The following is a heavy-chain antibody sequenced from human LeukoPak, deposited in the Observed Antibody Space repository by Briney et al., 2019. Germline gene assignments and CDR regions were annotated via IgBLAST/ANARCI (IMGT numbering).Heavy chain of an antibody. D-gene: IGHD6-13*01. CDR2: INTNTGNP. CDR1: GYTFTSYA. CDR3: ARDYSSSWYYYYGMDV. Sequence: GASVKVSCKASGYTFTSYAMNWVRQAPGQGLEWMGWINTNTGNPTYAQGFTGRFVFSLDTSVSTAYLQISSLKAEDTAVYYCARDYSSSWYYYYGMDVWGQGTTVTVSS. V-gene: IGHV7-4-1*02. J-gene: IGHJ6*02.